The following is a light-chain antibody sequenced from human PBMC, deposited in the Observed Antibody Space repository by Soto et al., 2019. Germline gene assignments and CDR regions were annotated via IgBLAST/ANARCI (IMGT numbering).Light chain of an antibody. J-gene: IGLJ2*01. CDR1: SSDVGGYNY. CDR3: RSYAGSNNLGV. CDR2: EVS. Sequence: QSALTQPPSASGSPGQSVTISCTGTSSDVGGYNYVSWYQQHSGKAPKLMIYEVSKRPSGVPDRFSGSKSGNTASLTVSGLQAEDEADYYCRSYAGSNNLGVFGGGTKLTVL. V-gene: IGLV2-8*01.